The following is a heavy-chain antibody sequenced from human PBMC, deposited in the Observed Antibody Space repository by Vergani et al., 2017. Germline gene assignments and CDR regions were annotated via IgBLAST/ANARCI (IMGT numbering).Heavy chain of an antibody. V-gene: IGHV3-33*01. Sequence: QVQLVESGGGVVQPGRSLRLSCAASGFTFNQYGMHWVRQAPGKGLEWVAVTWYDGNNKQYADSVKGRFTISRDNSKSTMYLQMNSLRDEDTGVSYCARDLRLLYNRFDPWGQGTLVTVSS. J-gene: IGHJ5*02. CDR3: ARDLRLLYNRFDP. D-gene: IGHD1-14*01. CDR1: GFTFNQYG. CDR2: TWYDGNNK.